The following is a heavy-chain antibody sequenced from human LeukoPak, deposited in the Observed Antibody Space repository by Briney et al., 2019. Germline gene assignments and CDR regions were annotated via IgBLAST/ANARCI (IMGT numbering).Heavy chain of an antibody. J-gene: IGHJ4*02. CDR1: GFTFTSYG. Sequence: GGSLRLSCAASGFTFTSYGISWVRQAPGQGLEWMGWISAYNGNTNYAQKLQGRVTMTTDTSTSTAYMELRSLRSDDTAVYYCARLREDIVAVPADYWGQGTLVTVSS. V-gene: IGHV1-18*01. CDR3: ARLREDIVAVPADY. D-gene: IGHD2-2*01. CDR2: ISAYNGNT.